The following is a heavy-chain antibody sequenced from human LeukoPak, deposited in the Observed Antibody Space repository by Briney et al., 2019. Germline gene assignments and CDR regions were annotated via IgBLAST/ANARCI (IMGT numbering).Heavy chain of an antibody. V-gene: IGHV4-30-2*01. Sequence: SETLSLTCAVSGGSISSGGYSWSWIRQPPGKGLEWIGYIYHSGSTYYNPSLKSRVTISIYRSKNQFSLNLSSVTAADPAVYYCARGWSSLRGGDWFDPWGQGTMVSVSS. D-gene: IGHD3-10*01. J-gene: IGHJ5*02. CDR3: ARGWSSLRGGDWFDP. CDR1: GGSISSGGYS. CDR2: IYHSGST.